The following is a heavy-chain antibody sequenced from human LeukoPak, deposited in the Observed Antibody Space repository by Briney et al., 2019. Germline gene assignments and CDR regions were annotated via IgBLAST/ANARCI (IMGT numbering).Heavy chain of an antibody. CDR2: IYTSGST. J-gene: IGHJ5*02. CDR1: VGSISSYY. D-gene: IGHD3-10*01. Sequence: SETLSLTCTVSVGSISSYYWSWIRQPAGKGLEWIGRIYTSGSTNYSPSLKSRVTMSVDTSKNQFSLKLSSVTAADTAGYYCARGSYMVRGTNWFDPWGQGTLVTVSS. V-gene: IGHV4-4*07. CDR3: ARGSYMVRGTNWFDP.